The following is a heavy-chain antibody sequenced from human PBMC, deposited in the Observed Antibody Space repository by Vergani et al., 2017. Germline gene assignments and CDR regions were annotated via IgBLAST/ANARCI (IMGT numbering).Heavy chain of an antibody. D-gene: IGHD6-13*01. J-gene: IGHJ6*02. V-gene: IGHV4-59*01. Sequence: QVQLQESGPGLVKPSETLSLTCTVSGGSISRYYWSWIRQPPGKGLEWIGYIYYSGSTNYNPSLKSRVTVSVDTSKNQFSLKLGSVTAADTAVYYFARAGYSSSWYGNYYYDGMDVWGQGTTVTVSS. CDR1: GGSISRYY. CDR2: IYYSGST. CDR3: ARAGYSSSWYGNYYYDGMDV.